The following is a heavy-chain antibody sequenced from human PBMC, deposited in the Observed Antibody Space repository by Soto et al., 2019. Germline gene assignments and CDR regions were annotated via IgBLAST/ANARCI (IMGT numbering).Heavy chain of an antibody. CDR3: AKDRGYYYDSSGPFY. CDR1: GFTFSSYG. Sequence: SLRLSCAASGFTFSSYGMHWVRQAPGKGLEWVAVISYDGSNKYYADSVKGRFTISRDNSKNTLYLQMNSLRAEDTAVYYCAKDRGYYYDSSGPFYWGQGTLVTVSS. CDR2: ISYDGSNK. D-gene: IGHD3-22*01. J-gene: IGHJ4*02. V-gene: IGHV3-30*18.